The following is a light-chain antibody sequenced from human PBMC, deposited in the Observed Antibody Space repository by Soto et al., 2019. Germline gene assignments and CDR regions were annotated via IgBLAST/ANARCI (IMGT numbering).Light chain of an antibody. CDR3: QQYGSSPRT. J-gene: IGKJ1*01. CDR2: GAS. Sequence: EIVLTQSPGTLSLSPGERATLSCRASQSINSNYLAWYQQNPGQAPRLLIYGASSRATGIPDRFSGSGSGTDSTLTISRLAPEELAVYYGQQYGSSPRTFGQGTKVEIK. V-gene: IGKV3-20*01. CDR1: QSINSNY.